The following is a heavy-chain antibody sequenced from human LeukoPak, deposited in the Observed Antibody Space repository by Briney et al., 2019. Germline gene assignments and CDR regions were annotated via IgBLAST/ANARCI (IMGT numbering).Heavy chain of an antibody. Sequence: GGSLRLSCAASGFTIASYAMSWVRQAPGEGLEWVSIISANIDNTYYADSVKGRFTISRDTSKNTLYLQMNSLRAEDTEIYSCAEKQSNNYAFDHWGQGALVTVSS. CDR2: ISANIDNT. CDR1: GFTIASYA. CDR3: AEKQSNNYAFDH. V-gene: IGHV3-23*01. J-gene: IGHJ4*02. D-gene: IGHD5-24*01.